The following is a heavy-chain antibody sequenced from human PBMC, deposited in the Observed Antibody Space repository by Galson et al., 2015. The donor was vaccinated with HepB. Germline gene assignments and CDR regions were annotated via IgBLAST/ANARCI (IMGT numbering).Heavy chain of an antibody. D-gene: IGHD3-16*01. CDR1: GYSFGTYW. CDR2: IYPGDSDT. Sequence: QSGAEVKKPGESLKISCKGSGYSFGTYWIAWVRQMPGKGLEWMGIIYPGDSDTRYSPSFQGQVIISADKSISTAHLQWRSLKASDTAMYFCARLGGVSDRKKYSGVGVWGQGTTVTVSS. CDR3: ARLGGVSDRKKYSGVGV. V-gene: IGHV5-51*01. J-gene: IGHJ6*02.